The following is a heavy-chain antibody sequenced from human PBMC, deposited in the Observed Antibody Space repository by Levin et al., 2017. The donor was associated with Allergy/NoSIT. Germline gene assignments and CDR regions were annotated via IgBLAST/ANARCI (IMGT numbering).Heavy chain of an antibody. Sequence: KHGESLKISCKASEYRISTYWISWVRQMPGKGLEWMGRVDPTDSYTNYSPSFQGHVTISADKSINTAYLHWSSLKASDTAIYYCATRLPNVDDAFAIWGRGTAVTVSS. CDR2: VDPTDSYT. CDR3: ATRLPNVDDAFAI. V-gene: IGHV5-10-1*01. CDR1: EYRISTYW. J-gene: IGHJ3*02.